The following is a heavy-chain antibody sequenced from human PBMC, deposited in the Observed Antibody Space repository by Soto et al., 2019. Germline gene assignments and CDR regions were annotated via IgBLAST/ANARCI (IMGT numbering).Heavy chain of an antibody. D-gene: IGHD1-26*01. J-gene: IGHJ4*02. CDR2: ISYDGSNK. Sequence: GGSLRLSCAASGFTFSSYAMHWVRQAPGKGLEWVAVISYDGSNKYYADSVKGRFTISRDNSKNTLYLQMNSLRAEDTAVYYCRAVGATPWGYYFDYWGQGTLVTVSS. V-gene: IGHV3-30-3*01. CDR1: GFTFSSYA. CDR3: RAVGATPWGYYFDY.